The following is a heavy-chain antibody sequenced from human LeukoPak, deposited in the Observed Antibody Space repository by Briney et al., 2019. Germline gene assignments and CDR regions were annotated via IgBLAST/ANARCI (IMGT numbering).Heavy chain of an antibody. CDR1: GYTFTSYD. CDR2: VNPNSGNT. Sequence: ASVKVSCKASGYTFTSYDINWVRQATGQGLEWMGWVNPNSGNTGYEQKFQGRVTVTRNTSIRTAYMELNSLRSEDTAVYYCGRVRGRGAFDIWGQGTMVTVSS. J-gene: IGHJ3*02. CDR3: GRVRGRGAFDI. D-gene: IGHD1-26*01. V-gene: IGHV1-8*01.